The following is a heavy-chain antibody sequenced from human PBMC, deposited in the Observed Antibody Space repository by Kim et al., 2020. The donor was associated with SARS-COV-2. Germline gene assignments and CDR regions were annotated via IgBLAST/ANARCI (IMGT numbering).Heavy chain of an antibody. CDR3: AKKYGYYYDSSGPGYFDY. Sequence: GGSLRLSCAASGFTFDDYAMHWVRQAPGKGLEWVSGISWNSGSIGYADSVKGRFTISRDNAKNSLYLQMNSRRAEDTALYYCAKKYGYYYDSSGPGYFDYWGQGALVTVSS. D-gene: IGHD3-22*01. CDR2: ISWNSGSI. V-gene: IGHV3-9*01. CDR1: GFTFDDYA. J-gene: IGHJ4*02.